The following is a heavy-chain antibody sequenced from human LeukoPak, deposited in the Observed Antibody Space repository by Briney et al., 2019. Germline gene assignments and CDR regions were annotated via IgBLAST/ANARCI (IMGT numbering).Heavy chain of an antibody. CDR3: AREGVVVVAATRGFDY. J-gene: IGHJ4*02. V-gene: IGHV4-4*07. CDR1: GGSISSYY. CDR2: IYTSGST. D-gene: IGHD2-15*01. Sequence: PSETLSLTCTVSGGSISSYYWSWIRQPAGKGLEWIGRIYTSGSTNYNPSLKSRVTMSADTSKNQFSLKLSSVTAADTAVYYCAREGVVVVAATRGFDYWGQGTLVTVSS.